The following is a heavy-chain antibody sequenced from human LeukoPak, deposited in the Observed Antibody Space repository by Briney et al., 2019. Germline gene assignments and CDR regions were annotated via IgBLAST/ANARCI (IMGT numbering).Heavy chain of an antibody. CDR1: GYTFTGHY. V-gene: IGHV1-2*02. J-gene: IGHJ4*02. Sequence: EASVKVSCKASGYTFTGHYMHWVRQAPGQGLEWMGWINPSSGGTHLAQEFQGRVTMTRDTSISTAYIELNSLRSDDTAVYYCARSLRWELPYYLDYWGQGTLVTVSS. CDR3: ARSLRWELPYYLDY. D-gene: IGHD4-23*01. CDR2: INPSSGGT.